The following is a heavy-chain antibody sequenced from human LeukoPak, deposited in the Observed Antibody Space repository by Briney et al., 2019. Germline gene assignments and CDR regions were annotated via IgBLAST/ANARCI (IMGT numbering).Heavy chain of an antibody. J-gene: IGHJ3*02. V-gene: IGHV1-2*04. Sequence: ASVKVSCKAFGYTFTGYYMHWVRQAPGQGLEWMGWINPNSGGTNYAQKFQGWVTMTRDTSISAAYMELSRLRSDDTAVYYCAREAYGSGSWSAFYIWGQGTMVTVSS. CDR1: GYTFTGYY. CDR3: AREAYGSGSWSAFYI. CDR2: INPNSGGT. D-gene: IGHD3-10*01.